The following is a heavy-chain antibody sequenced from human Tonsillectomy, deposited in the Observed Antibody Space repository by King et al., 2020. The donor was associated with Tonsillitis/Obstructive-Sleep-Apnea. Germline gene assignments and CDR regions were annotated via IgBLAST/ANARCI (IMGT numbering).Heavy chain of an antibody. D-gene: IGHD4-17*01. J-gene: IGHJ4*02. CDR2: IYYSGTT. Sequence: VQLQESGPGLVKPSHTLSLTCTVSGGSISSGGYYWRWIRQHPGQGLEWIGYIYYSGTTYYNPSLKSRVTISVETSQSQFSLKLSSVTAADTAVYYCARGDDYDNYLDYWGQGTLVTVSS. CDR1: GGSISSGGYY. V-gene: IGHV4-31*03. CDR3: ARGDDYDNYLDY.